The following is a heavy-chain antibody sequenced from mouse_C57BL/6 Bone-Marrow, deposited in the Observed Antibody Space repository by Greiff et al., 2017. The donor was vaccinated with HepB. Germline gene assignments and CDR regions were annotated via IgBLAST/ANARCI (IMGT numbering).Heavy chain of an antibody. Sequence: VQLQQSGPELVKPGASVKISCKASGYAFSSSWMNWVKQRPGKGLEWIGRIYPGDGDTNYNGKFKGKATLTADKSSSTAYMQLSSLTSEDSAVYCYARLGFMIYFDCWGQGTTLTVSS. CDR2: IYPGDGDT. CDR3: ARLGFMIYFDC. V-gene: IGHV1-82*01. CDR1: GYAFSSSW. D-gene: IGHD2-3*01. J-gene: IGHJ2*01.